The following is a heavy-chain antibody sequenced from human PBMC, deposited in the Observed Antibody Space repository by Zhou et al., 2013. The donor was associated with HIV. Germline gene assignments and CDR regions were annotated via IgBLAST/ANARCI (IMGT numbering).Heavy chain of an antibody. CDR3: ARDRSTDSGYDFXYFDL. V-gene: IGHV1-2*02. CDR2: INPNSGGT. CDR1: GYTFTDYY. D-gene: IGHD5-12*01. Sequence: QVQLVQSGAEVKKPGASVKVSCKASGYTFTDYYLHWVRQAPGQGLEWMGWINPNSGGTNYARKFQGRVTMTRDTSISTGYMELSRLRSDDTAVYYCARDRSTDSGYDFXYFDLWAVAPWSLSPQ. J-gene: IGHJ2*01.